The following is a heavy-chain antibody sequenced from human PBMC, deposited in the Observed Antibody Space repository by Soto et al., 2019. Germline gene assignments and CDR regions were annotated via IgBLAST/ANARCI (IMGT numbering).Heavy chain of an antibody. CDR2: ISSSSTYT. CDR3: ARLYNYGYGFDY. J-gene: IGHJ4*02. D-gene: IGHD5-18*01. Sequence: EVQLVESGGGLVKPGGSLRLSCAASGFIFSIYNMNWVRQAPGKGLEWVSSISSSSTYTYYADSVKGRFTISRDNAKNSLYLQMNSLRAEDTAVYYCARLYNYGYGFDYWGQGTLVSVSS. V-gene: IGHV3-21*01. CDR1: GFIFSIYN.